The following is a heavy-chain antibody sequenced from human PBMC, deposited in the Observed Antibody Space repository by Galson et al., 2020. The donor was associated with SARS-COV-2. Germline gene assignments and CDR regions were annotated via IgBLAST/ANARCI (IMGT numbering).Heavy chain of an antibody. CDR2: VYHTGTT. CDR3: ARGDYFGAVTYLYYGMDV. Sequence: SETLSLTCAVSGGSVSSGSVSWNWIRQPTGKGLEWIGYVYHTGTTYYSPSLKSRVTISLDRSKNQFSLKLTSVTAADTAVYYCARGDYFGAVTYLYYGMDVWGQGTTVSVSS. J-gene: IGHJ6*02. V-gene: IGHV4-30-2*01. CDR1: GGSVSSGSVS. D-gene: IGHD3-10*01.